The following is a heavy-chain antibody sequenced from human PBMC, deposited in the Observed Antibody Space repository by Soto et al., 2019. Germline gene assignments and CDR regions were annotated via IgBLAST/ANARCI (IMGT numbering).Heavy chain of an antibody. J-gene: IGHJ5*02. CDR3: ARVGSIAALGWFDP. Sequence: ASVKVSCKASGYTFTSYGISWVRQAPGQGLEWMGWISAYNGNTNYAQKLQGRVTKTTDTSTSTAYMELRSLRSDDTAVYYCARVGSIAALGWFDPWGQGTLVTVSS. CDR2: ISAYNGNT. CDR1: GYTFTSYG. V-gene: IGHV1-18*01. D-gene: IGHD6-25*01.